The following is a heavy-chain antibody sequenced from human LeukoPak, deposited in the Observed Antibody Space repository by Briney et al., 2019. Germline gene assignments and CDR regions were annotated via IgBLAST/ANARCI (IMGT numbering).Heavy chain of an antibody. CDR1: GYTFTGYY. Sequence: ASVKVSCKASGYTFTGYYMHWVRQAPGQGLEWMGWINPNSGGTNYAQKFQGRVTMTRDTSISTAYMELSRLRSDDTAVYYCARVSGATTIAEAFDIWGQGAMVTVSS. V-gene: IGHV1-2*02. CDR2: INPNSGGT. CDR3: ARVSGATTIAEAFDI. D-gene: IGHD1-26*01. J-gene: IGHJ3*02.